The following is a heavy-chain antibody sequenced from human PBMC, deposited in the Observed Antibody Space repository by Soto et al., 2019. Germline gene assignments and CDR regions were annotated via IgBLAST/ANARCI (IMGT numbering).Heavy chain of an antibody. CDR1: GFTFDDYA. CDR2: ISWNSGSI. D-gene: IGHD2-15*01. Sequence: GGSLRLSCAASGFTFDDYAMHWVRQAPGKGLEWVSGISWNSGSIGYADSVKGRFTISRDNAKNSLYLQMNSLRAEDTALYYCAKDMSCSGGSCYAFEASFDIWGQGTMVTVSS. CDR3: AKDMSCSGGSCYAFEASFDI. J-gene: IGHJ3*02. V-gene: IGHV3-9*01.